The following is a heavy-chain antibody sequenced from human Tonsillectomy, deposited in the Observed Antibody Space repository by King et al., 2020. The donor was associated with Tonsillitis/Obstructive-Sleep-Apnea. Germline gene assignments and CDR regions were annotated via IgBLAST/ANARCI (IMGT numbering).Heavy chain of an antibody. CDR3: APNRGDIRDFGY. J-gene: IGHJ4*02. CDR2: ISSVASHT. V-gene: IGHV3-11*05. Sequence: VQLVESGGGLVMPGGSLRLSCAVSGFTVTEYYMSWIRQAPGKGLEWVAYISSVASHTNYADSVRGRFTISRDSAKNSLSLHMNSLRAEDTAVYYCAPNRGDIRDFGYWGQGALVTVSS. CDR1: GFTVTEYY. D-gene: IGHD4-17*01.